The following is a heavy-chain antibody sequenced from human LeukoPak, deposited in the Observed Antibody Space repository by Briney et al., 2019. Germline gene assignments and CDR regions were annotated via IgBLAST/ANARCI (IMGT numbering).Heavy chain of an antibody. D-gene: IGHD6-19*01. J-gene: IGHJ4*02. V-gene: IGHV3-11*01. CDR1: GFTFSDYY. CDR3: ATSIAVAGNGEFDY. CDR2: ISSSGSTI. Sequence: GGSLRLSCAASGFTFSDYYMSWIRQAPGKGLEGVSYISSSGSTIYYADSVKGRFTISRDNAKNSLYLQMNSLRAEDTAVYYCATSIAVAGNGEFDYWGQGTLVTVSS.